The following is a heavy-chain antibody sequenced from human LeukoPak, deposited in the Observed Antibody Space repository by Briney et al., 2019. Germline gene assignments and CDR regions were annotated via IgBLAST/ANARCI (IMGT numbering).Heavy chain of an antibody. CDR2: IYYSGST. CDR1: GGSVSSGNYY. J-gene: IGHJ4*02. CDR3: ARVLGSMITFGGVIPSSFDY. D-gene: IGHD3-16*02. Sequence: SETLSLTCTVSGGSVSSGNYYWSWIRQPPGKGLEWIGNIYYSGSTNYNPSLKSRVTISVDTSKNQFSLKLSSVTAADTAVYYCARVLGSMITFGGVIPSSFDYWGQGTLVTVSS. V-gene: IGHV4-61*01.